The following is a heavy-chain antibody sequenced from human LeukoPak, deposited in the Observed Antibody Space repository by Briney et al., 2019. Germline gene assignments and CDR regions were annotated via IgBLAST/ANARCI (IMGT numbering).Heavy chain of an antibody. J-gene: IGHJ4*02. D-gene: IGHD2-21*02. Sequence: GGSLRLSCSASGFAFIVFAMGWVRQAPGEGLEWVSSISGSGGNTYYADSVEGRFTVSRDKSKHTLYLQMNSVRGEDTALYYCSRGRGGDCVPCRFDYWGQGTLVTVSS. CDR2: ISGSGGNT. CDR1: GFAFIVFA. V-gene: IGHV3-23*01. CDR3: SRGRGGDCVPCRFDY.